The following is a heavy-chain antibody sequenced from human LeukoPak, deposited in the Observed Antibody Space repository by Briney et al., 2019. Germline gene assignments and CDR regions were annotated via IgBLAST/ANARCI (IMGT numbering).Heavy chain of an antibody. V-gene: IGHV4-59*01. CDR1: GGSISSYY. J-gene: IGHJ3*01. Sequence: SETLSLTCTVSGGSISSYYWSWVRQPPGKGLEWIGYIYYSGSTNYNPSLKSRVTISVDTSKNQFSLKLSSVTAADTAVYYCARDHNAFDFWGQGTMVTVSS. CDR2: IYYSGST. CDR3: ARDHNAFDF.